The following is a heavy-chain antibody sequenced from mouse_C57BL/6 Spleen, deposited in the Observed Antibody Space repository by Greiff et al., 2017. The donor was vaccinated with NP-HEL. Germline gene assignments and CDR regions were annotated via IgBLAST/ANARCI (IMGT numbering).Heavy chain of an antibody. CDR3: ARVLGDY. CDR1: GYTFTDYY. Sequence: EVQLQQSGPELVKPGASVKISCKASGYTFTDYYMNWVKQSHGKSLEWIGDINPNNGGTSYNQKFKGKATLTVDKSSSTAYMERRSLTSEDSAVYYCARVLGDYWSQGTTLTVSS. J-gene: IGHJ2*01. D-gene: IGHD4-1*01. V-gene: IGHV1-26*01. CDR2: INPNNGGT.